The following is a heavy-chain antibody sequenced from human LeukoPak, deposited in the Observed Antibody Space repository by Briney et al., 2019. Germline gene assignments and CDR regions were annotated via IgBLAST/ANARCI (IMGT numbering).Heavy chain of an antibody. CDR1: GFTFSQYW. D-gene: IGHD3-10*01. Sequence: GGSLRLSCAAPGFTFSQYWMSWVRQAPGKGLEWVANIKHDGSEKQDGSEKNYVDSVKGRFTISRDNAKNSLYLQMNSLRAEDTAVYYCARSGRGVDSFYFYMDVWGKGTTVTVSS. CDR3: ARSGRGVDSFYFYMDV. CDR2: IKHDGSEKQDGSEK. J-gene: IGHJ6*03. V-gene: IGHV3-7*01.